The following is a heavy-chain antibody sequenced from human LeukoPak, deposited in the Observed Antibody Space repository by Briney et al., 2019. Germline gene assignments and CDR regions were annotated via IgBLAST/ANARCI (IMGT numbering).Heavy chain of an antibody. CDR1: GDSVSSNTAA. CDR3: ARDSGTGDDLLDY. CDR2: TYYRSKWYY. J-gene: IGHJ4*02. D-gene: IGHD5-12*01. Sequence: SQTLSLTCAISGDSVSSNTAAWNWIRQSPSRGLEWLGRTYYRSKWYYDYAVSVKSRITVTPDTSKNQFSLHLDSVTPEDTAVYYCARDSGTGDDLLDYWGQGILVTVSS. V-gene: IGHV6-1*01.